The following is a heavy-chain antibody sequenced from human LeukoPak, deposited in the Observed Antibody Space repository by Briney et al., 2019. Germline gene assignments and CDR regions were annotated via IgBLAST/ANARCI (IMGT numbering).Heavy chain of an antibody. CDR2: INPNSGGT. V-gene: IGHV1-2*02. J-gene: IGHJ5*02. D-gene: IGHD2-15*01. CDR1: GYTFTDYY. CDR3: ATGISIVVVEAADWFDP. Sequence: GASVKVSCTTSGYTFTDYYLHWVRQAPGQGLEWMGWINPNSGGTNYAQKFQGRVTMTRDTANSTAYMELSRLRSDDTAVYYCATGISIVVVEAADWFDPWGQGTLVTVSS.